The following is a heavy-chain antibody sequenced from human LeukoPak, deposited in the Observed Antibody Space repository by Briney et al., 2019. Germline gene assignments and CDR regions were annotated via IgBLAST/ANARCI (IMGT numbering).Heavy chain of an antibody. J-gene: IGHJ4*02. V-gene: IGHV3-30*01. CDR2: ISYDGVNK. D-gene: IGHD3-10*01. Sequence: GGSLRLSCAASGFTFSSYAMHWVRQAPGKGLEWVAVISYDGVNKYYADSVKGRFTISRDNSKNTLYLQMNSLRAEDPAVYYCARATPYGSGSYPYYFDYWGQGALVTVSS. CDR3: ARATPYGSGSYPYYFDY. CDR1: GFTFSSYA.